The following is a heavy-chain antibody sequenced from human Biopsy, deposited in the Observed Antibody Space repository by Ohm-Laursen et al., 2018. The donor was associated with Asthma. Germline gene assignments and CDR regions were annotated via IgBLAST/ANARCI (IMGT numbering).Heavy chain of an antibody. CDR2: ISYTGSA. J-gene: IGHJ4*02. CDR3: ARHWDWGSFFDY. CDR1: GFTFSSY. Sequence: LRLSCSASGFTFSSYWGWIRQPPGKGLEWMGSISYTGSAYHNPSLKSRVTISVDTSKNHFSLKLSSVTAADTAVYYCARHWDWGSFFDYWGQGTPVTVSS. V-gene: IGHV4-39*01. D-gene: IGHD7-27*01.